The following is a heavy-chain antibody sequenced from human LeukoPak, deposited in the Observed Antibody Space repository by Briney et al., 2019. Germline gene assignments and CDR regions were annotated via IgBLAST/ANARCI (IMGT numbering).Heavy chain of an antibody. CDR3: AREAAYSSGSLALNY. CDR1: GYTFTGYY. Sequence: ASVKVSCKASGYTFTGYYMHWVRQAPGQGLEWMGWINPNSGGTNYAQKFQGRVTMTRDTSISTAYMELSRLRSDGTAVYYCAREAAYSSGSLALNYWGQGTLVTVSS. J-gene: IGHJ4*02. CDR2: INPNSGGT. V-gene: IGHV1-2*02. D-gene: IGHD6-19*01.